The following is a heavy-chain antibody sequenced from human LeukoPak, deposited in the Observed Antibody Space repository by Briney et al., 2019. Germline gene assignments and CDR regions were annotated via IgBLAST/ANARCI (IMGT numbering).Heavy chain of an antibody. CDR1: GGSFSGYY. CDR3: ARGCDSSERKYNWFDP. D-gene: IGHD3-22*01. Sequence: SETPSLTCAVYGGSFSGYYWSWIRQPPGKGLEWIGEINHSGSTNYNPSLKSRVTVSVDTSKNQFSLKLSSVTAADTAVYYCARGCDSSERKYNWFDPWGQGTLVTVSS. J-gene: IGHJ5*02. CDR2: INHSGST. V-gene: IGHV4-34*01.